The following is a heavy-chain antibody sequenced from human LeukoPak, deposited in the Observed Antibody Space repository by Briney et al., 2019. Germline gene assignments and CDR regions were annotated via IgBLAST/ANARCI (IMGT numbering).Heavy chain of an antibody. CDR3: ARSAGHFDY. Sequence: SQTLSLTCAISGGSVSSKSAAWNWIRQSPSRGLEWLGRTYYRSKWYNDYTLSVKSRITIKSDTSKNQFSLQLNSVTPEDMAVYYCARSAGHFDYWGQGTLVTVSS. J-gene: IGHJ4*02. V-gene: IGHV6-1*01. CDR1: GGSVSSKSAA. CDR2: TYYRSKWYN.